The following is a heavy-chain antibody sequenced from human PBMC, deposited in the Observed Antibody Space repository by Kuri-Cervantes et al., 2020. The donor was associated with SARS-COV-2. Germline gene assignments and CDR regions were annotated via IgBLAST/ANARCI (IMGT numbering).Heavy chain of an antibody. J-gene: IGHJ6*03. CDR3: TRGTSQTYYYYYYMDV. D-gene: IGHD2-2*01. V-gene: IGHV3-48*04. CDR2: ISSSGSTI. Sequence: GESLKISCAASGFTLSSHTMNWVRQAPGKGLEWVSYISSSGSTIYYADSVKGRFTISRDNAKNSLYLQMNSLKTEDTAVYYCTRGTSQTYYYYYYMDVWGKGTTATVSS. CDR1: GFTLSSHT.